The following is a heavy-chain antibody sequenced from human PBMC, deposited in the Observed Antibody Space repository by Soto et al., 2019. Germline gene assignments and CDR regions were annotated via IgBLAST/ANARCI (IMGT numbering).Heavy chain of an antibody. Sequence: SETLSLTCTVSGASISSYYWGWIRQPPGKGLEWVGYIYYTGSTNTNPSLKSRVTMSVDTSKNQLSLKLSSVTAADTAVYYCARALILTGYYIHDAFDIWGQGTMVTVSS. CDR1: GASISSYY. D-gene: IGHD3-9*01. J-gene: IGHJ3*02. CDR2: IYYTGST. CDR3: ARALILTGYYIHDAFDI. V-gene: IGHV4-59*12.